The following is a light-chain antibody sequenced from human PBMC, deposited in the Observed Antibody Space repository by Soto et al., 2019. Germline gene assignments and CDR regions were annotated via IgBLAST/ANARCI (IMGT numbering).Light chain of an antibody. J-gene: IGLJ2*01. V-gene: IGLV2-14*03. CDR1: SSDVGGYNS. CDR3: ASYTSRSTLA. Sequence: QAVVTQPASVSGSPGESITISCTGTSSDVGGYNSVSWHQQHPGKAPKLLVYDVNNRPSGVSNRFSGSKPGNTASLTISGLQAEDEADYYCASYTSRSTLAFGGGTQLTVL. CDR2: DVN.